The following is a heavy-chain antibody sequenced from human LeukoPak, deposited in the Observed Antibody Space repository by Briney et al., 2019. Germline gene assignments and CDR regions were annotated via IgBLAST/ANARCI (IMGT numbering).Heavy chain of an antibody. J-gene: IGHJ4*02. V-gene: IGHV4-59*01. Sequence: SETLSLTCSVSGGSISSYYWSWIRQPPGKGLEWIGYIYYSGSTNYNPSLKSRVTISVDTSKNQFSLKLSSVTAADTAVYYCARDLNGATGNYWGQGTLVTVSS. CDR3: ARDLNGATGNY. CDR1: GGSISSYY. D-gene: IGHD4-17*01. CDR2: IYYSGST.